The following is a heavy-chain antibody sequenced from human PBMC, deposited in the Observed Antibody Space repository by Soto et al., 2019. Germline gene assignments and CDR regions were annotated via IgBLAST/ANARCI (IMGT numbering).Heavy chain of an antibody. D-gene: IGHD1-26*01. CDR3: ATREGLPDPFDI. V-gene: IGHV4-4*02. J-gene: IGHJ3*02. Sequence: SETLSLNGAVSGVSSSSSQWWSWVRQSPGKGLEWIGEIYHSGSTNYNPSLYSRVTVSLDKSKNQFSLKLTSVTAADTAVYYCATREGLPDPFDIWGQGTTVTVSS. CDR2: IYHSGST. CDR1: GVSSSSSQW.